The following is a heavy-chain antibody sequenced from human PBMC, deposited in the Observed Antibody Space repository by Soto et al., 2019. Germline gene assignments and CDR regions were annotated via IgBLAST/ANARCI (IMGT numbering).Heavy chain of an antibody. J-gene: IGHJ4*02. D-gene: IGHD1-1*01. Sequence: GGSLRLSCAASGFTFSSYGMHWVRQAPGKGLEWVAVIWYDGSNKYYADSVKGRFTISRDNSKNTLYLQMNSLGAEDTAVYYCARDGTGTIHYFDYWGQGTLVTVSS. V-gene: IGHV3-33*01. CDR3: ARDGTGTIHYFDY. CDR1: GFTFSSYG. CDR2: IWYDGSNK.